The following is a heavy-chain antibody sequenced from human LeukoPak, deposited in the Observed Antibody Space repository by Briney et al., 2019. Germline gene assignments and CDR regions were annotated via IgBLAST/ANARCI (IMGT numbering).Heavy chain of an antibody. Sequence: GASVKVSYKASGYTFTSYGISWVRQAPGHGLEWMGWISAYNGKTKYAQKLQGRVTMTTDTSTSTAYMELRSLRSDDTAVYYCASSTLGYGSGSYDYWGQGTLVTVSS. CDR1: GYTFTSYG. CDR3: ASSTLGYGSGSYDY. D-gene: IGHD3-10*01. V-gene: IGHV1-18*01. CDR2: ISAYNGKT. J-gene: IGHJ4*02.